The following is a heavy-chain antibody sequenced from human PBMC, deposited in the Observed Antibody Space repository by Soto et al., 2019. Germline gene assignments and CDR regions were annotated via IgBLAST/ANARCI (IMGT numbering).Heavy chain of an antibody. CDR3: AKNGDFWSGYYMVYFDY. CDR1: GFTFSSYA. V-gene: IGHV3-23*01. J-gene: IGHJ4*02. CDR2: ISGSGGST. Sequence: PGGSLRLSCAASGFTFSSYAMSWVRQAPGKGLEWVSAISGSGGSTYYADSVKGRFTISRDNSKNTLYLQMNSLRAEDTAVYYCAKNGDFWSGYYMVYFDYWGQGTLVTVSS. D-gene: IGHD3-3*01.